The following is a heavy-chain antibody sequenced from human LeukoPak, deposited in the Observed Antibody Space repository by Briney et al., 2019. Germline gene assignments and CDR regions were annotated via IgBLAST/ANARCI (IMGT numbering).Heavy chain of an antibody. CDR2: IWDDGSIE. V-gene: IGHV3-33*01. CDR1: GFTFSSHG. CDR3: ARPTDGPGSYLIAY. Sequence: GRSLRLSCAASGFTFSSHGMHWVRQAPGKGLEWVSVIWDDGSIEYYANSVKGRFSISRDNSKNTLYLQMNSLRAEDTAVYSCARPTDGPGSYLIAYWGQGTLVTVSS. J-gene: IGHJ4*02. D-gene: IGHD3-10*01.